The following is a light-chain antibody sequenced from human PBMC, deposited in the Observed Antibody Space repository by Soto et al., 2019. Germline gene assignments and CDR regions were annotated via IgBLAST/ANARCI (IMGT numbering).Light chain of an antibody. CDR3: QQYGSSLT. CDR1: QSVSGNY. J-gene: IGKJ1*01. V-gene: IGKV3-20*01. CDR2: GAS. Sequence: ELVLTQSPGTLSLSPGERHTLSCRASQSVSGNYLAWHQQRPGXAPXXLIFGASSRATGVPGRLSGSGSGTDFTLTINRLEPEDFALDYCQQYGSSLTFGQGTKVDIK.